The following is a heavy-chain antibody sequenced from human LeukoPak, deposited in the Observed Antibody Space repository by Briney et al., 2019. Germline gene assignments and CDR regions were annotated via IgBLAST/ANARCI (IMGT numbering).Heavy chain of an antibody. V-gene: IGHV4-59*01. D-gene: IGHD3-3*01. Sequence: PSETLSLTCTVSGGSISSYCWSWIRQPPGKGLEWIWYIYYSGSTNYNPSLKSRVTISVDTSKNQFSLKLSSVTAADTAVYYCARGTALYDFWSGSSPYYMDVWGKGTTVTVSS. CDR3: ARGTALYDFWSGSSPYYMDV. J-gene: IGHJ6*03. CDR2: IYYSGST. CDR1: GGSISSYC.